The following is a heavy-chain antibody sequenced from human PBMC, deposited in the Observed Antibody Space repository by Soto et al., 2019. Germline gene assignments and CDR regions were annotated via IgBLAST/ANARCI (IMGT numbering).Heavy chain of an antibody. V-gene: IGHV1-46*03. D-gene: IGHD3-22*01. CDR1: GYTFTSYY. CDR3: AAGPVGGYYDSSGYITYFDY. CDR2: INPSGGST. Sequence: ASVKVSCKASGYTFTSYYMHWVRQAPGQGLEWMGIINPSGGSTSYAQKFQGRVTMTRDTSTSTVYMELSSLRSEDTAVYYCAAGPVGGYYDSSGYITYFDYWGQGTLVTVSS. J-gene: IGHJ4*02.